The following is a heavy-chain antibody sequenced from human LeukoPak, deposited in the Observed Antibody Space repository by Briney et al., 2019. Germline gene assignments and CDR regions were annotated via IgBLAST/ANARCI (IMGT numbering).Heavy chain of an antibody. V-gene: IGHV3-23*01. Sequence: GGSLRLSCAASGFTFNTYAMSWVRQAPGKGLEWVSAISGSGGSTYYADSVKGRFTISRDNSKNTLYLQVNSLRAEDTAVYYCAKEGYSSTWYPDYWGQGTLVTVSS. CDR2: ISGSGGST. J-gene: IGHJ4*02. D-gene: IGHD6-13*01. CDR1: GFTFNTYA. CDR3: AKEGYSSTWYPDY.